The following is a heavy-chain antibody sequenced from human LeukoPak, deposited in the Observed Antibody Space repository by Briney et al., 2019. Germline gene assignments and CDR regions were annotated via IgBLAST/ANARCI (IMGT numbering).Heavy chain of an antibody. V-gene: IGHV1-69*04. Sequence: SVKVSCKASGGTLNTFAISWVRQAPGQGLEWMGRGIPILGVANYAQKFQGRVTITADKYTSTAYMDLSSLRFEDTAVYYCARERTMVRGVSNWFDPWGQGTLVTVSS. CDR1: GGTLNTFA. D-gene: IGHD3-10*01. CDR2: GIPILGVA. CDR3: ARERTMVRGVSNWFDP. J-gene: IGHJ5*02.